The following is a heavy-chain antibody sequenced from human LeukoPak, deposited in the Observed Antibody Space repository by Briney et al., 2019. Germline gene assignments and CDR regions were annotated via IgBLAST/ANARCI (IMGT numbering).Heavy chain of an antibody. CDR2: MNPNSGNT. Sequence: ASVKVSCKASGYTFTSYDINWVRQATGQGLEWMGWMNPNSGNTGYAQKFQGRVTMTRNTSISTAYMELSSLRSEDTAGYYCARGRTRYSGYDYGYWGQGTLVTVSS. D-gene: IGHD5-12*01. CDR1: GYTFTSYD. J-gene: IGHJ4*02. V-gene: IGHV1-8*01. CDR3: ARGRTRYSGYDYGY.